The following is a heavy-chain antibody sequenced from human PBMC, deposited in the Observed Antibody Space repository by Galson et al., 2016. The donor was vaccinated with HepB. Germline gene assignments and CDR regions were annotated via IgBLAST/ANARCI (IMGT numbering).Heavy chain of an antibody. Sequence: QSGAEVKKPGESLRISCKGSGYSFTSYWISWVRQMPGKGLEWMGRIDPTDSYTNYSPSFQGHVTISADKSISTAYLQWSSLKASDTAMYYCARLGSGYDFDYYFDYWGQGTLVTVSS. V-gene: IGHV5-10-1*01. CDR2: IDPTDSYT. CDR3: ARLGSGYDFDYYFDY. D-gene: IGHD5-12*01. CDR1: GYSFTSYW. J-gene: IGHJ4*02.